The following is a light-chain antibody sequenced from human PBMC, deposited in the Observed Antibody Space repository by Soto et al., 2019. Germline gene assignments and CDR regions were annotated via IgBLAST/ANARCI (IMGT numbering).Light chain of an antibody. CDR2: GTS. CDR1: RSVSDTL. J-gene: IGKJ1*01. V-gene: IGKV3-20*01. CDR3: LHYGDSSWT. Sequence: EIVLTQSPGTLSLSPGERATLSCRADRSVSDTLLTWFQQKPGQAPRLLIFGTSNRAPGIPDRFSGSGSGTDFTLTISRLEPDDCAVYYCLHYGDSSWTVGQGTKVEIK.